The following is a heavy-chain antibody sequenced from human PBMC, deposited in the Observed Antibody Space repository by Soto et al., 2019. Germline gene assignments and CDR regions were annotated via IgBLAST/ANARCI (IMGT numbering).Heavy chain of an antibody. CDR3: AHSLYDYVWGTNWFDP. D-gene: IGHD3-16*01. Sequence: QITLKESGPTLVKPTQTLTLTCTFSGFSLSTSGVGVGWIRQPPGKALEWLALIYWDDDKRYSPSRKSRLTITKDTSKNQVVLTMTNMDPVDTATYYCAHSLYDYVWGTNWFDPWGQGTLVTVSS. CDR1: GFSLSTSGVG. CDR2: IYWDDDK. J-gene: IGHJ5*02. V-gene: IGHV2-5*02.